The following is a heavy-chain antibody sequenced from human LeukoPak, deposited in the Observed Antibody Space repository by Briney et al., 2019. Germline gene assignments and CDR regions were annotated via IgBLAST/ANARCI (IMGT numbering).Heavy chain of an antibody. V-gene: IGHV6-1*01. CDR3: ALARSEYHYGMDV. J-gene: IGHJ6*02. CDR2: TYYRSTWYY. Sequence: SQTLSLTCAVSGDSVSSISVAWDCTRQYPSSCLEWLGRTYYRSTWYYEYAVSVKGRININPDPSKHQFPLQLNSVAPEDTAVYYCALARSEYHYGMDVWGQGTTVTVSS. CDR1: GDSVSSISVA.